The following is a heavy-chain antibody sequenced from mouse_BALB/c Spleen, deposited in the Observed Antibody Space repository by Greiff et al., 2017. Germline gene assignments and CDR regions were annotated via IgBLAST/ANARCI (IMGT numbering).Heavy chain of an antibody. CDR1: GYSITSDYA. CDR3: ASYGNYRGYAMDY. CDR2: ISYSGST. D-gene: IGHD2-10*02. J-gene: IGHJ4*01. V-gene: IGHV3-2*02. Sequence: EVKLMESGPGLVKPSQSLSLTCTVTGYSITSDYAWNWIRQFPGNKLEWMGYISYSGSTSYNPSLKSRISITRDTSKNQFFLQLNSVTTEDTATYYCASYGNYRGYAMDYWGQGTSVTVSS.